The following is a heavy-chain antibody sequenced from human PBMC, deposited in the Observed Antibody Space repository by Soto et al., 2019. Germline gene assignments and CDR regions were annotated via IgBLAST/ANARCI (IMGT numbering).Heavy chain of an antibody. CDR1: GFTFSSYE. Sequence: GGSLRLSCAASGFTFSSYEMNWVRQAPGKGLEWVSYISSSGSTIYYADSVKGRFTISRDNAKNSLYLQMNSLRAEDTAVYYCARAFHYYDSSGLTHAFDIWGQGTMVTVSS. CDR3: ARAFHYYDSSGLTHAFDI. V-gene: IGHV3-48*03. CDR2: ISSSGSTI. J-gene: IGHJ3*02. D-gene: IGHD3-22*01.